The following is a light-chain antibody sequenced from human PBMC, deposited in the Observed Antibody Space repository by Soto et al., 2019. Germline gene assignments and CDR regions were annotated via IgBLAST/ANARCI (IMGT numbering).Light chain of an antibody. V-gene: IGLV2-14*03. Sequence: QSALTQTASESGSPGQSITISCTGTSSDVGGYNYVSWYQRHPGKAPKLMIYDVSNRPSGVSNRFSGSKSGNTASLTISGLQAEDEADYYCSSYTSSSIVFGTGTKVTVL. CDR3: SSYTSSSIV. J-gene: IGLJ1*01. CDR1: SSDVGGYNY. CDR2: DVS.